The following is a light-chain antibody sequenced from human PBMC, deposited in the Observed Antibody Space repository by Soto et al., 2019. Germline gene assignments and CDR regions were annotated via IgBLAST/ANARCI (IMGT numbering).Light chain of an antibody. V-gene: IGLV2-8*01. CDR2: EVS. CDR3: SSYAGSSVV. J-gene: IGLJ2*01. CDR1: SSDVGGYNY. Sequence: QSVLSQPPSASGSPGQSVTISCTGTSSDVGGYNYVSWYQQHPSKAPKVMIYEVSKRPSGVPDRFSGSKSGNTASLTVSGLQAEDEADYYCSSYAGSSVVFGGGTQLTVL.